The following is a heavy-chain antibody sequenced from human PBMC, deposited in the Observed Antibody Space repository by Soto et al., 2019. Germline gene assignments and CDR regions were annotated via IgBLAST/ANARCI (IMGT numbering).Heavy chain of an antibody. V-gene: IGHV4-31*03. Sequence: PSETLSLICSVSGAALNSGNYYWSWIRQVPGKGLEWIGYIYVTGAVDYNPSLRDRITISQDTSERQFSLNLRLVTAADTAVYYCARLRIATNNYKWFDPWGQGTLVTVSS. CDR3: ARLRIATNNYKWFDP. CDR1: GAALNSGNYY. CDR2: IYVTGAV. J-gene: IGHJ5*02. D-gene: IGHD2-21*01.